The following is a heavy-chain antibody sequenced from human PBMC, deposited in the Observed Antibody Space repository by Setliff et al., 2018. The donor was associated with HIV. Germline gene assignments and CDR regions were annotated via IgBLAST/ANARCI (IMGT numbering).Heavy chain of an antibody. CDR3: AGGPGTTSIDY. Sequence: PSETLSLTCAVYGGSFSGYYWSWIRQPPGKGLEWIGEINHRGSTNYNMSLWSRVTISLDASSNQFSLELISVTAADTAVYYCAGGPGTTSIDYWAQGTLVTVSS. V-gene: IGHV4-34*01. CDR1: GGSFSGYY. CDR2: INHRGST. J-gene: IGHJ4*02. D-gene: IGHD1-26*01.